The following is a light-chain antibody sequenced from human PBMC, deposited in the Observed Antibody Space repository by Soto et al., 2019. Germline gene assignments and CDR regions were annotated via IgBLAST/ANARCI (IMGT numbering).Light chain of an antibody. J-gene: IGKJ3*01. CDR3: QQLNIFPPA. V-gene: IGKV1-9*01. CDR2: AAS. CDR1: QGISSY. Sequence: DIQLTQSPSFLSASVGDRITITCRASQGISSYLAWYQQKPGKAPKLLIYAASTLLSGVPSRFSGSGSETDFTLTISSLQPEDFATYYCQQLNIFPPAFGPGTQVDLK.